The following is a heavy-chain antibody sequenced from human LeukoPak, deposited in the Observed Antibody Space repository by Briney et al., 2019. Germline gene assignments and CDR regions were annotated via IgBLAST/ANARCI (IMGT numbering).Heavy chain of an antibody. CDR1: GFTFSSYG. V-gene: IGHV3-33*01. Sequence: GGSLRLSCAASGFTFSSYGMHWVRQAPGKGLEWVAVIWYDGSNKYYADSVKGRFTISRDNSKNTLYLQMNSLRAEDTAVYYCARDAVDTASAVWAQGTTVTVSS. D-gene: IGHD5-18*01. CDR2: IWYDGSNK. CDR3: ARDAVDTASAV. J-gene: IGHJ6*02.